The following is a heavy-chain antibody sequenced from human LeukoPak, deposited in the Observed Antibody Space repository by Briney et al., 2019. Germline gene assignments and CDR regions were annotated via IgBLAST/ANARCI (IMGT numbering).Heavy chain of an antibody. V-gene: IGHV4-39*07. J-gene: IGHJ4*02. D-gene: IGHD5-12*01. CDR2: INHSGST. CDR3: ARGGGIYSGYVQGGYFDY. Sequence: SETLSLTCTVSGGSINSSFYYWSWIRQPPGKGLEWIGEINHSGSTNYTPSLKSRVTISEDTSKNQFSLKLSSVTAADTAVYYCARGGGIYSGYVQGGYFDYWGQGTLVTVSS. CDR1: GGSINSSFYY.